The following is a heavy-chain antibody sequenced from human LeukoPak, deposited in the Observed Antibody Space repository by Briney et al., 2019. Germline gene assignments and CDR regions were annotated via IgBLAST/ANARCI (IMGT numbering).Heavy chain of an antibody. Sequence: GGSLRLSCAASGFTFSSYAMSWVRQAPGKGLEWVPAISGSGGSTYYADSVKGRFTISRDNSKDTLYLQMNSLRAEDTAVYYCANRGGYCSSTSCYQDYWGQGILVTVSS. CDR3: ANRGGYCSSTSCYQDY. J-gene: IGHJ4*02. D-gene: IGHD2-2*01. V-gene: IGHV3-23*01. CDR1: GFTFSSYA. CDR2: ISGSGGST.